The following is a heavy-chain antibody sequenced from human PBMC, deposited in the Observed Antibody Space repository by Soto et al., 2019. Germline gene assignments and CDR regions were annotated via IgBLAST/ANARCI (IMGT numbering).Heavy chain of an antibody. V-gene: IGHV1-3*01. CDR2: INAGNGNT. CDR3: ARVLAENYYYGMDV. J-gene: IGHJ6*02. D-gene: IGHD6-19*01. Sequence: GGSVKVSCKASGYTFTSYAMHWVRQAPGQRLEWMGWINAGNGNTKYSQKFQGRVTITRDTSASTAYMELSSLRSEDTAVYYCARVLAENYYYGMDVWGQGPTVTVSS. CDR1: GYTFTSYA.